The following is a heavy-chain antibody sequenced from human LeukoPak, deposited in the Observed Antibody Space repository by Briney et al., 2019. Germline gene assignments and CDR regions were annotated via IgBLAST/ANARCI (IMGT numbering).Heavy chain of an antibody. V-gene: IGHV3-30-3*01. CDR3: TRENYVPDS. J-gene: IGHJ5*02. CDR2: ISYDGSNK. Sequence: GGSLRLSCAASGFTFSSYAMHWVRQAPGKGLEWVAVISYDGSNKYYADSVKGRFTISRDNSKNTLYLQMNSLKADDTAVYYCTRENYVPDSWGQGTLVTVSS. D-gene: IGHD3-10*02. CDR1: GFTFSSYA.